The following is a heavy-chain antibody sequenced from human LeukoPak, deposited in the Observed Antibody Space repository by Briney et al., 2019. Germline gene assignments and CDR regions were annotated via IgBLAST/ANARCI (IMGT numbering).Heavy chain of an antibody. V-gene: IGHV3-21*01. D-gene: IGHD3-10*01. J-gene: IGHJ4*02. Sequence: GGSLRLSCAASGFTFSSYGMHWVRQAPGKGLEWVSSISTSSSYIYYADSVKGRFTISRDNAKNSLYLQMNSLRAEDTAVYYCARVSGTFGELYWGQGTLVTVSS. CDR2: ISTSSSYI. CDR1: GFTFSSYG. CDR3: ARVSGTFGELY.